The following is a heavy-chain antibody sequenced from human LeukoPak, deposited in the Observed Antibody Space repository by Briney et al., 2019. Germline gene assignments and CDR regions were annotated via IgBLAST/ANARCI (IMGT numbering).Heavy chain of an antibody. Sequence: PGGSLRLSCAASGFTFSSYSMNWVRQAPGKGLEWVSSISSSSSYIYYADSAKGRFTISRDNAKNSLYLQMNSLRAEDTAVYYCARDPPPGDYCSSTSCYIRGAFDIWGQGTMVTVSS. CDR2: ISSSSSYI. CDR1: GFTFSSYS. J-gene: IGHJ3*02. CDR3: ARDPPPGDYCSSTSCYIRGAFDI. D-gene: IGHD2-2*02. V-gene: IGHV3-21*01.